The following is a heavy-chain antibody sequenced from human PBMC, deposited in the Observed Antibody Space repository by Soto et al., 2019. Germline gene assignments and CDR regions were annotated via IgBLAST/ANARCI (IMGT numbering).Heavy chain of an antibody. CDR3: ARDLAPNSGSYYYFDY. J-gene: IGHJ4*02. D-gene: IGHD1-26*01. CDR1: GGTFSSYA. Sequence: QVQLVQSGAEVKKPGSSVKVSCKASGGTFSSYAISWVRQASGQGLEWMGGIIPIFGTANYAQKFQGRVTITADESTSTAYMELSSLRSEDTAVYYCARDLAPNSGSYYYFDYWGQGTLVTVSS. CDR2: IIPIFGTA. V-gene: IGHV1-69*01.